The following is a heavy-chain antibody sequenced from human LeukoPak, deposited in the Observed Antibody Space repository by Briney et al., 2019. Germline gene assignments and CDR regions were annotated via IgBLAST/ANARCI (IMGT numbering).Heavy chain of an antibody. Sequence: GGSLRLSCAASGFIFSDYYMSWIRQAPGQGLEWVSAISGGGGSTYYADSVKGRFTISRDNSKNTLYLQMNSLRVEDTAVYYCAKLTDYWGQGTLVPVSS. CDR2: ISGGGGST. CDR1: GFIFSDYY. J-gene: IGHJ4*02. V-gene: IGHV3-23*01. CDR3: AKLTDY.